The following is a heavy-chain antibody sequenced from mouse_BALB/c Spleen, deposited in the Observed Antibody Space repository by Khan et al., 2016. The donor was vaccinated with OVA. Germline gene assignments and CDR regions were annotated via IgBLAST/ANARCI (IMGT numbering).Heavy chain of an antibody. V-gene: IGHV3-2*02. CDR1: GYSITSDYA. D-gene: IGHD1-1*01. J-gene: IGHJ2*01. CDR3: ARVYGGDFDY. Sequence: EVQLQESGPGLVKPSQSLSLTCTVTGYSITSDYAWNWIRQFPGNKLEWMCYISYSGNTNYNPSLKSRISITRDTSKNQFFLHLNSVTTEDTATYYCARVYGGDFDYWGQGTTLTVSS. CDR2: ISYSGNT.